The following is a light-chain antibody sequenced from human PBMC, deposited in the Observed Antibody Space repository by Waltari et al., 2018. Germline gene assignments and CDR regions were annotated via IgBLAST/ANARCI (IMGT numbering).Light chain of an antibody. J-gene: IGLJ2*01. CDR3: YSYAGSSKGV. Sequence: QSALTQPASVSGSPGQSITIPCTGTSSDVGNYKRVSWYQQHPGKAPKLMIYSVSKRPSGVSDRFSGSKSGDMASLTISGLQPEDEAEYFCYSYAGSSKGVFGGGTKVTVL. CDR2: SVS. CDR1: SSDVGNYKR. V-gene: IGLV2-23*02.